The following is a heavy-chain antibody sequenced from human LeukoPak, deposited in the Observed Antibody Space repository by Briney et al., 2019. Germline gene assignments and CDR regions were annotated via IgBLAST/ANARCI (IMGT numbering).Heavy chain of an antibody. CDR3: ARIETVADAFDI. Sequence: GGSLRLSCAASGFTVSSNYMTWVRQAPGKGLEWVSLIYGGGSTSYADSVRGRFTISRDNPKNTLYLQMNSLRAEDTAVYYCARIETVADAFDIWGQGTLVTVSS. J-gene: IGHJ3*02. CDR1: GFTVSSNY. D-gene: IGHD1-1*01. V-gene: IGHV3-66*01. CDR2: IYGGGST.